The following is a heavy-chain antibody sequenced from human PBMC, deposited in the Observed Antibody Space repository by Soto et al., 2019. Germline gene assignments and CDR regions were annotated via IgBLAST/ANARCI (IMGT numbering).Heavy chain of an antibody. D-gene: IGHD2-8*01. CDR3: ARAGYCANGECSDY. CDR1: GGTFSSYT. Sequence: QVQLVQSGAEVKKPGSSVKVSCKASGGTFSSYTISWVRQAPGQGLEWMGRIIPILGIANYAQKFQGRVTITADKSTSTAYMELSSLRSEDTAVYYCARAGYCANGECSDYCGQGTLVTVSS. CDR2: IIPILGIA. V-gene: IGHV1-69*02. J-gene: IGHJ4*02.